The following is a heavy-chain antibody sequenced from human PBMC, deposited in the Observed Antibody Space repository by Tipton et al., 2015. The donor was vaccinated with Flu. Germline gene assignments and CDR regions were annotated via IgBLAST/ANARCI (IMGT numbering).Heavy chain of an antibody. D-gene: IGHD2/OR15-2a*01. V-gene: IGHV3-21*01. Sequence: SLRLSCAASGFTFSTYSMNWVRQAPGKGLGWVSYISFNSRYIYYAASVKGRFTISRDNAQNSLFLQLNSLGADDTAVYYCARDTGYSTHWVDYWGQGTLVTVSS. CDR2: ISFNSRYI. CDR1: GFTFSTYS. J-gene: IGHJ4*02. CDR3: ARDTGYSTHWVDY.